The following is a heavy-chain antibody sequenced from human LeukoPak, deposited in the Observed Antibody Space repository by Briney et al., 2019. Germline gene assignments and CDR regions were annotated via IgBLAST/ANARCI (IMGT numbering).Heavy chain of an antibody. J-gene: IGHJ4*02. CDR2: ISYDGTK. CDR1: GFTFSSYA. V-gene: IGHV3-30*04. Sequence: PGGSLSLSCAASGFTFSSYAMHWVRQAPGKGLEWVAFISYDGTKYYADSVKGRFTISRDNSKNTLYLQMNSLRAEDTAVYYCARDRSFIAAAGIDYWGQGTLVTVSS. D-gene: IGHD6-13*01. CDR3: ARDRSFIAAAGIDY.